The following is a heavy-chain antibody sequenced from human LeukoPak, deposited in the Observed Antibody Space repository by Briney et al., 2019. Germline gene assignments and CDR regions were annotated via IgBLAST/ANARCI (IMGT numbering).Heavy chain of an antibody. V-gene: IGHV4-34*01. D-gene: IGHD2-15*01. CDR2: INHSGST. CDR3: ARVKVVGGNYMDV. CDR1: GGSSTGYY. Sequence: PSQTLSLTCAVYGGSSTGYYWSWIRQPPRQGLGWIGEINHSGSTNYNPSLKSRVTISVDTSKNQFSLKLSSVTAADTAVYYCARVKVVGGNYMDVWGKGTTVTVSS. J-gene: IGHJ6*03.